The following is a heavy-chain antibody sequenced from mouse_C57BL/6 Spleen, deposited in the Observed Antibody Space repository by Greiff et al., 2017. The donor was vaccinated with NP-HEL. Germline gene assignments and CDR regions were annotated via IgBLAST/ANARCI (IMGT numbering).Heavy chain of an antibody. CDR1: GYTFTSYW. J-gene: IGHJ3*01. V-gene: IGHV1-50*01. CDR3: ARQVMAC. D-gene: IGHD2-13*01. CDR2: IDPSDSYT. Sequence: QVQLQQPGAELVKPGASVKLSCKASGYTFTSYWMQWVKQRPGQGLEWIGEIDPSDSYTNYNQKFKGKATLTVDTSSSTAYMQLSSLTSEDSAVYYCARQVMACWGQGALVAVST.